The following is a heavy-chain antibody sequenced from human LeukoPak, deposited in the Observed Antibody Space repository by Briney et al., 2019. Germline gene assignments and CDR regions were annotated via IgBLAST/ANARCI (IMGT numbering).Heavy chain of an antibody. J-gene: IGHJ6*04. D-gene: IGHD2-2*03. Sequence: ASVKVSCKASGYTFTSYGISWVRQAPGQGLEWMGWISAYNGNTNYAQKLQGRVTMTTDTSTSTAYMELRSLRSDDTGVYYCARERGSGYCSSTSCYWDYYYGMDVWGKGTTVTVSS. CDR1: GYTFTSYG. V-gene: IGHV1-18*04. CDR3: ARERGSGYCSSTSCYWDYYYGMDV. CDR2: ISAYNGNT.